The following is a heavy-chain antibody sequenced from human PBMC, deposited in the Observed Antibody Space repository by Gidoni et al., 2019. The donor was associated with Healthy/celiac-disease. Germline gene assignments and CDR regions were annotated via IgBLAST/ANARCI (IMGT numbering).Heavy chain of an antibody. D-gene: IGHD2-21*02. CDR2: ISGSGGST. CDR1: GFTFRSYA. Sequence: EVQLLESGGGLVQPGGSLRLSCAASGFTFRSYAMGWVRQAPGKGLEGVSAISGSGGSTYYADAVKGRFTISRDNSKNTLYLQMNSLRAEDTAVYYCAKDSPYCGGDCALYGMDVWGQGTTVTVSS. V-gene: IGHV3-23*01. J-gene: IGHJ6*02. CDR3: AKDSPYCGGDCALYGMDV.